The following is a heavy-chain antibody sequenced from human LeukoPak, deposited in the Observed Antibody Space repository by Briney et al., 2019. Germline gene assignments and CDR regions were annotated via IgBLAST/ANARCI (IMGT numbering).Heavy chain of an antibody. CDR3: ARRYSYGLDY. V-gene: IGHV3-11*04. CDR1: GFTFSDYY. CDR2: ISGSGSPI. Sequence: PGGSLRLSCAASGFTFSDYYMSWIRQAPGKGLEWVSYISGSGSPIYYADSVKGRFTVSTDNAKNSLYLQISSLRAEDTAVYYCARRYSYGLDYWGQGALVTVSS. J-gene: IGHJ4*02. D-gene: IGHD5-18*01.